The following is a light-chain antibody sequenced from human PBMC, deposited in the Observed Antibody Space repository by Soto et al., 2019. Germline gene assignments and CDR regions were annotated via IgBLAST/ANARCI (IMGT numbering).Light chain of an antibody. CDR1: QSVKSN. CDR2: GAS. J-gene: IGKJ1*01. V-gene: IGKV3-20*01. Sequence: EIVMTQSPDTLSVSPGEGAILSCRASQSVKSNLAWYQQKPGQAPRLLIYGASVRATGIPARFSGSGSGTDFTLTISRLEPEDFAVYYCQQYGSSPTWTFGQGTKVDIK. CDR3: QQYGSSPTWT.